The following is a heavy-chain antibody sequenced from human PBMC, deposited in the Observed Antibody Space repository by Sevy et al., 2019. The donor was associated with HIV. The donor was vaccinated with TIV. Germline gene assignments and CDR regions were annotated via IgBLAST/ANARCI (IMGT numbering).Heavy chain of an antibody. V-gene: IGHV3-7*01. Sequence: GGSLRLSCVASGFTFSDSWMTWVRQAPGKGLGRIAFFNEDGSGLGYVDSVRGRFTISREKTKNSLYLQMNSLRAEDTAVYFCARDRAYSALDYWGQGTLVTVSS. CDR1: GFTFSDSW. D-gene: IGHD5-18*01. CDR2: FNEDGSGL. CDR3: ARDRAYSALDY. J-gene: IGHJ4*02.